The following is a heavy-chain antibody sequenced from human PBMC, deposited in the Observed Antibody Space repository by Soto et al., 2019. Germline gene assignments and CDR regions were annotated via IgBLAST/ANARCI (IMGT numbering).Heavy chain of an antibody. J-gene: IGHJ4*02. V-gene: IGHV3-23*01. Sequence: PGGSLRLSCAASGFTFRKYAMDWVRQAPGKGLEWVSAISNSFSEGNTHYADSVKGRFTISRDNDKSTVFLEMNSLRAEDTAVYYCAKVFSPEGGNYFDYWGQGTLVTVSS. CDR2: ISNSFSEGNT. CDR1: GFTFRKYA. CDR3: AKVFSPEGGNYFDY. D-gene: IGHD3-16*01.